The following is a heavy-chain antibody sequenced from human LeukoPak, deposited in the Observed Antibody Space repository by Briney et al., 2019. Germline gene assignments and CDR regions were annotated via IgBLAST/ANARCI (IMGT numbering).Heavy chain of an antibody. J-gene: IGHJ5*02. CDR3: ARGEIAARRGGWFDP. D-gene: IGHD6-6*01. Sequence: SETLSLTCTVSGGSISSGSYYWSWIRQPAGKGLAWIGRIYTSGSTNYNPSLKSRVTISVDTSKNQFSLKLSSVTAADTAVYYCARGEIAARRGGWFDPWGQGTLVTVSS. V-gene: IGHV4-61*02. CDR1: GGSISSGSYY. CDR2: IYTSGST.